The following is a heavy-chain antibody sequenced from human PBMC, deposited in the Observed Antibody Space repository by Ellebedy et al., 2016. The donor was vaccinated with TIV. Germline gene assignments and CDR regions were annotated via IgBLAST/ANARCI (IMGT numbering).Heavy chain of an antibody. J-gene: IGHJ4*02. V-gene: IGHV4-4*02. CDR1: GGSISSSNW. Sequence: SETLSLXXAVSGGSISSSNWWSWVRQPPGKGLEWIGSIYYSGSTYYNPSLKSRVTISVDTSKNQFSLKLSSVTAADTAVYYCAGDGSWGQGTLVTVSS. CDR2: IYYSGST. D-gene: IGHD2-15*01. CDR3: AGDGS.